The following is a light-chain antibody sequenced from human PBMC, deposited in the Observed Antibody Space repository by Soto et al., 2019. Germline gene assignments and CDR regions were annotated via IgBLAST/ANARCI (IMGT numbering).Light chain of an antibody. CDR1: SSDVGGYNY. Sequence: QAVLAQPSPLSGSPGQSITISCPGNSSDVGGYNYVPWYQQHPGKAPKLMVYDVTKRPSGVSYRFSGSKSGNTASLTISGLQAEDEADYYCSSYTNRRTIIFGGGTKVTVL. CDR2: DVT. CDR3: SSYTNRRTII. V-gene: IGLV2-14*01. J-gene: IGLJ2*01.